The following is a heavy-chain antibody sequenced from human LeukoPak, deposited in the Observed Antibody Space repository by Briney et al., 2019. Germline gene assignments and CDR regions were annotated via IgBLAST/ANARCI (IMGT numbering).Heavy chain of an antibody. J-gene: IGHJ4*02. CDR3: ARAMNTYGSFDF. Sequence: SETLSLTCSVSGGSISSYYWSWIRQPPGKGLEWIGYIYSSGSTNYNPSLKSRVTISIDTSKNQFSLKLSSVTAADTAMYYCARAMNTYGSFDFWGQGTLVTVSS. CDR2: IYSSGST. CDR1: GGSISSYY. D-gene: IGHD4-17*01. V-gene: IGHV4-59*12.